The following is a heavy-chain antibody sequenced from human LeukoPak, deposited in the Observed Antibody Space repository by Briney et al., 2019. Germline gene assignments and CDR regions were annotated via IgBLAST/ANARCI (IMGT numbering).Heavy chain of an antibody. D-gene: IGHD3-22*01. Sequence: PQASVKVSCKASGYTFTSYYMHWVRQAPGQGLEWMGIINPSGGSTSYAQKFQGRVTMTRDTSTSTVYMELSSLRSEDTAVYYCARDLQRITMIVVAMGSPDYWGQGTLVTVSS. CDR2: INPSGGST. CDR1: GYTFTSYY. V-gene: IGHV1-46*01. CDR3: ARDLQRITMIVVAMGSPDY. J-gene: IGHJ4*02.